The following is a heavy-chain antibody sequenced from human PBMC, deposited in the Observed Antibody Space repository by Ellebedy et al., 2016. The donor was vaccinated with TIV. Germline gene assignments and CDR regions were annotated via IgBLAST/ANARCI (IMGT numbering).Heavy chain of an antibody. CDR3: ANPVASSGWYLVDY. CDR1: GFTFSSHD. V-gene: IGHV3-13*01. J-gene: IGHJ4*02. CDR2: IGTAGDT. Sequence: PGGSLRLSCAASGFTFSSHDMHWVRQATGKGLEWVSAIGTAGDTYYPGSVKGRFTISRDNSKNTLYLQMNSLRAEDTAVYYCANPVASSGWYLVDYWGQGTLVTVSS. D-gene: IGHD6-19*01.